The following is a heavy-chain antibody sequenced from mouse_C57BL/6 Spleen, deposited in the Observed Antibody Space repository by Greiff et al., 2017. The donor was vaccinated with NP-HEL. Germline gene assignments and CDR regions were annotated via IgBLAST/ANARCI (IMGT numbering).Heavy chain of an antibody. CDR1: GYTFTSYW. CDR3: ARAAYSNGYFDV. D-gene: IGHD2-5*01. J-gene: IGHJ1*03. Sequence: VQLQQPGAELVRPGSSVKLSCKASGYTFTSYWMHWVKQRPIQGLEWIGNIDPSDSETHYNQKFKDKATLTVDKSSSTAYMQLSSLTSEDSAVYYCARAAYSNGYFDVWGTGTTVTVSS. V-gene: IGHV1-52*01. CDR2: IDPSDSET.